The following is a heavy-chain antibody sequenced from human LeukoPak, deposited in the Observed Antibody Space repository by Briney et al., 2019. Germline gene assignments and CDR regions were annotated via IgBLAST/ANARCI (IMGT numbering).Heavy chain of an antibody. J-gene: IGHJ6*03. D-gene: IGHD6-19*01. V-gene: IGHV4-34*01. CDR2: INHSGST. CDR1: GVSFSGYY. CDR3: ARVYSSGWSYYYYMDV. Sequence: SETLSLTCAVYGVSFSGYYWSWIRQPPGKGLEWIGEINHSGSTNYNPSLKSRVTISVDTSKNQFSLKLSSVTAADTAVYYCARVYSSGWSYYYYMDVWGKGTTVTVSS.